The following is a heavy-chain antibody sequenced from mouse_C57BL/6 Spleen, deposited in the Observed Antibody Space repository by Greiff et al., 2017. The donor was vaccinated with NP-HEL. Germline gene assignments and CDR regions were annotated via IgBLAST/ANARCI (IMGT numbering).Heavy chain of an antibody. Sequence: QVQLQQPGAELVKPGASVKLSCKASGYTFTSYWMQWVKQRPGQGLEWIGEIDPSDSYTNYNQKFKGKATLTVDTSSSTAYMQLSSLTSEVSAVYYCARSRKAMDYWGQGTSVTVSS. CDR3: ARSRKAMDY. V-gene: IGHV1-50*01. CDR2: IDPSDSYT. J-gene: IGHJ4*01. CDR1: GYTFTSYW.